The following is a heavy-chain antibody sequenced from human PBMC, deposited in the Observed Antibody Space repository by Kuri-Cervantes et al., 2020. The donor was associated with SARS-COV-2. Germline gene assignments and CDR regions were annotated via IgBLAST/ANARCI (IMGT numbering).Heavy chain of an antibody. V-gene: IGHV3-30-3*01. D-gene: IGHD6-6*01. CDR2: ISYDGSNK. CDR3: ARVPQYSSSSY. J-gene: IGHJ4*02. CDR1: GFTFSSYA. Sequence: GGSLRLSCAASGFTFSSYAMHWVRQAPGKGLEWVAVISYDGSNKYYADSVKGRFTISRDNSKNTLYLQMNSLRAEDTAVYYCARVPQYSSSSYWGQGTLVTDSS.